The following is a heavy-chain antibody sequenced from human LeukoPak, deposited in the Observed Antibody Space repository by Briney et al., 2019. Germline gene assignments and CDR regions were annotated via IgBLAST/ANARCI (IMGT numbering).Heavy chain of an antibody. Sequence: SEPVSLTCTVSGGSISGYYWTWIRQPAGKGLEWIGRIFTSGTTNYNPSLKSRVTMSLDTSKNQFSLKLTSVTAADTAVYYCARGDRDLGYWGQGTLVTVTS. CDR1: GGSISGYY. D-gene: IGHD3-22*01. CDR3: ARGDRDLGY. CDR2: IFTSGTT. V-gene: IGHV4-4*07. J-gene: IGHJ4*02.